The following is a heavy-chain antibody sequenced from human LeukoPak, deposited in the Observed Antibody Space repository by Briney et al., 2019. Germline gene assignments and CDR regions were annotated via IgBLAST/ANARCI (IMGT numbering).Heavy chain of an antibody. CDR3: ARQPSWTVS. V-gene: IGHV4-34*01. CDR1: GGSFSGYY. CDR2: IDHSGST. D-gene: IGHD2-2*01. Sequence: SETLSLTCAVHGGSFSGYYWSWIRQPPGKGLEWIGEIDHSGSTNYNPSLKSRVTISLDTSKNQFSLKLTSVTVADTAVYYCARQPSWTVSWGQGTLVTVSS. J-gene: IGHJ5*02.